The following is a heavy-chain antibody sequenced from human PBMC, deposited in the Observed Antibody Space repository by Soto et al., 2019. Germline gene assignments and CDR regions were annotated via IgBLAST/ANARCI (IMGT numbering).Heavy chain of an antibody. Sequence: ASETLSLTCTVSGGSISSSSYYWGWIRQPPGKGLEWIGSIYYSGSTYYNPSLKSRVTISVDTSKNQFSLKLSSVTAADTAVYYCARHLLLGFGEAVPPDNYYYGMDVWGQGTTVTVSS. V-gene: IGHV4-39*01. J-gene: IGHJ6*02. CDR1: GGSISSSSYY. CDR3: ARHLLLGFGEAVPPDNYYYGMDV. CDR2: IYYSGST. D-gene: IGHD3-10*01.